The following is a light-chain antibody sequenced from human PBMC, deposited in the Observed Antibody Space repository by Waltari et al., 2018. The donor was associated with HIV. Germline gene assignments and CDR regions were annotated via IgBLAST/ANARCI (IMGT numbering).Light chain of an antibody. V-gene: IGKV3-11*01. J-gene: IGKJ3*01. CDR1: QSITRN. CDR3: QQRDKWTPLAT. Sequence: EIVLTQSPATLAFSPGERATLARRARQSITRNLACYQHKPGQAPRPLIYDAPNTGTSIPARFSGSGSGTDSDHTTSYLWPADFAVYFFQQRDKWTPLATFGPGTKVDI. CDR2: DAP.